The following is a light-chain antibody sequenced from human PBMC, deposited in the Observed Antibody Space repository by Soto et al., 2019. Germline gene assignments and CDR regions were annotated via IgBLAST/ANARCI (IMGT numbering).Light chain of an antibody. J-gene: IGKJ1*01. Sequence: EILLTQSPGTLSLSPGERATLSCRASQSVSSSYFAWYQQQPGQAPRLLIYGASSRAAGIPDRCSGRWSGTDFTLTISRLEPEDFAVYYWQQYGSSPWTFGQGTKVEIK. CDR3: QQYGSSPWT. CDR1: QSVSSSY. V-gene: IGKV3-20*01. CDR2: GAS.